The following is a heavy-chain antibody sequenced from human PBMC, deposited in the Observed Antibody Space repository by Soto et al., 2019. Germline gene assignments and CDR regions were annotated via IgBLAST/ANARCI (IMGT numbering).Heavy chain of an antibody. CDR3: AKGRSYIDIVTVPAARISPEY. D-gene: IGHD2-2*01. V-gene: IGHV3-23*01. CDR1: VFTFSSYA. J-gene: IGHJ4*02. CDR2: ISGNGGST. Sequence: EVQLLESVGGLVQPRGSLRLSCAASVFTFSSYAMSWVRQAPGKGLEWVSAISGNGGSTFYADSMKGRFPRSRANSENTLYRQMNNLRAEDTAVYYCAKGRSYIDIVTVPAARISPEYWGQGTLVTVYS.